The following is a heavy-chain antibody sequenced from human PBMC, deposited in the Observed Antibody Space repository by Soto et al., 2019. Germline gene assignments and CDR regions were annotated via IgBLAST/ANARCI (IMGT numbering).Heavy chain of an antibody. J-gene: IGHJ3*02. D-gene: IGHD4-17*01. CDR3: PSLGGTTVTTNGAFDI. CDR2: ISAYNGNT. CDR1: GYTFTSYG. Sequence: QVQLVQSGAEVKKPGASVKVSCKASGYTFTSYGIIWVRQAPGQGLEWMGWISAYNGNTNYAQKLQGRVTMTTDTSTSTAYMELRSVRSDDTAVYYCPSLGGTTVTTNGAFDIWGQGTMVSVSS. V-gene: IGHV1-18*01.